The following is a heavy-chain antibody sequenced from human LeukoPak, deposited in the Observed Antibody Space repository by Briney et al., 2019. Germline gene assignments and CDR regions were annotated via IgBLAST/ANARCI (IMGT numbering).Heavy chain of an antibody. CDR3: ARVEALLWFGELSSDAFDI. CDR2: IYHSGST. J-gene: IGHJ3*02. CDR1: GYSISSGYY. D-gene: IGHD3-10*01. Sequence: SETLSLTCTVSGYSISSGYYWGWIRQPPGKGLEWIGSIYHSGSTYYNPSLKSRVTISVDTSKNQFSLKLSSVTAADTAVYYCARVEALLWFGELSSDAFDIWGQGTMVTVSS. V-gene: IGHV4-38-2*02.